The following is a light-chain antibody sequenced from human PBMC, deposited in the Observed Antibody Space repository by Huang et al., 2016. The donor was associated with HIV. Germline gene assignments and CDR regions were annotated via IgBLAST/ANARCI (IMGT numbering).Light chain of an antibody. CDR3: QQYNNWPGT. Sequence: EIVMPQSPATLSVSPGERATLSCRASQSVSSNLAWYQQKPGQAPRLLIYGAATRATGIPARFSGSGSGTEFTITISSLQSEDFAVYYCQQYNNWPGTFGQGTKVEIK. CDR2: GAA. V-gene: IGKV3-15*01. CDR1: QSVSSN. J-gene: IGKJ1*01.